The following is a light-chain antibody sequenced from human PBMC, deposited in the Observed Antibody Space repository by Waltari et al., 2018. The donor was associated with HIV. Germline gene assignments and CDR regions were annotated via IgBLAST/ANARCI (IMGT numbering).Light chain of an antibody. Sequence: QPVLTQPPSASGTPGHGVTISCSGSNSNIGTHSVYWYQHPPGLATKLLIYRNKRRPSGIPDRFSGSRSGTSASLAISGLRSEDEADYYCATWDDSLIWVFGGGTKLTVL. CDR2: RNK. J-gene: IGLJ3*02. V-gene: IGLV1-47*01. CDR1: NSNIGTHS. CDR3: ATWDDSLIWV.